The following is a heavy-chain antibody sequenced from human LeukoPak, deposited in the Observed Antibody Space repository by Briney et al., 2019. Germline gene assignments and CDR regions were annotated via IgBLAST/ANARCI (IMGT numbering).Heavy chain of an antibody. Sequence: ASVKVSCKASGYTFTGYGISWVRQAPGRGLEWMGWIIAYNGITNYAQKLQGRVTMTADTSTSTAYMELRSLRSDDTAVYYCARDVLRMGELSRYNWFDPWGQGTLVTVS. D-gene: IGHD3-16*02. V-gene: IGHV1-18*01. J-gene: IGHJ5*02. CDR1: GYTFTGYG. CDR3: ARDVLRMGELSRYNWFDP. CDR2: IIAYNGIT.